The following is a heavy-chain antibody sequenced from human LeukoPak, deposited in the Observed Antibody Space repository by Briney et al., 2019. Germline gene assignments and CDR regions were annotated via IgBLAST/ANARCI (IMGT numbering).Heavy chain of an antibody. CDR1: GDSVASNSAA. V-gene: IGHV6-1*01. Sequence: SQTLSLACAISGDSVASNSAAWNWIRQSPSRGLEWLGRTYDRSKWYNDYAVSVKSRITINPDTSKNQFSLQLNSVTPEATAVYYCARAGLFNTIFGVALDYWGQGTLVTVSS. CDR3: ARAGLFNTIFGVALDY. CDR2: TYDRSKWYN. D-gene: IGHD3-3*01. J-gene: IGHJ4*02.